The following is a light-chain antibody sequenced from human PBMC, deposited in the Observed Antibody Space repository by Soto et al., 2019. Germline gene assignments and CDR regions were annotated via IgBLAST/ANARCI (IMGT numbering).Light chain of an antibody. CDR1: SSNIGNNY. V-gene: IGLV1-51*01. CDR3: ATWDTSLSAVE. CDR2: DNN. Sequence: QSVLTQPPSVSAAPGQMVTISCSGSSSNIGNNYVSWYQQLPGTAPKLLIYDNNNRPSGIPDRFSGSKSGTSATLGITGLQTGDEAAYYCATWDTSLSAVEFGGGTKLTVL. J-gene: IGLJ3*02.